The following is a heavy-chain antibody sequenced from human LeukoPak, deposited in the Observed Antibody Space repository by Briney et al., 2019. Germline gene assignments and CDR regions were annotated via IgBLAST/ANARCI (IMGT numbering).Heavy chain of an antibody. D-gene: IGHD6-6*01. CDR3: ATRIAARPDNYYYYYSMDV. CDR1: GGTFSSYA. J-gene: IGHJ6*03. Sequence: ASVKVSCKASGGTFSSYAISWVRQAPGQGLEWMGGIIPIFGTANYAQKFQGRVTITADKSTSTAYMELSSLRSEDTAVYYCATRIAARPDNYYYYYSMDVWGKGTTVTVSS. V-gene: IGHV1-69*06. CDR2: IIPIFGTA.